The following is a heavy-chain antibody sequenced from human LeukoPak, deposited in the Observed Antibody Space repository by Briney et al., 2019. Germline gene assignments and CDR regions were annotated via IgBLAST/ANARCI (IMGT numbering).Heavy chain of an antibody. D-gene: IGHD3-3*01. CDR2: ISVGGGNT. V-gene: IGHV3-23*01. CDR3: AKLVPAAADFWSGYRDPDY. CDR1: RFTFSSYA. Sequence: GGSLRLSCAASRFTFSSYALSWVRQAPGKGLEWVSTISVGGGNTYYADSVKGRFTMSRDNSKSTLYLQMNSLRAEDTAVYYCAKLVPAAADFWSGYRDPDYWGQGTLVTVPS. J-gene: IGHJ4*02.